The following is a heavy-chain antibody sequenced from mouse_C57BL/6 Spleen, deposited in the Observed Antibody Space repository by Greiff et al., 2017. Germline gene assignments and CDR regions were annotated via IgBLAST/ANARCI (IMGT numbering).Heavy chain of an antibody. CDR2: IYPGDGDT. V-gene: IGHV1-80*01. CDR1: GYAFSSYW. D-gene: IGHD2-13*01. CDR3: ARSGDCYHPGYFDV. J-gene: IGHJ1*03. Sequence: QVTLKESGAELVKPGASVKISCKASGYAFSSYWMNWVKQRPGKGLEWIGQIYPGDGDTNYNGTFKGKATLTADKSSSTAYMQCSSLTSEDSAVYCCARSGDCYHPGYFDVWGTGTTVTVSS.